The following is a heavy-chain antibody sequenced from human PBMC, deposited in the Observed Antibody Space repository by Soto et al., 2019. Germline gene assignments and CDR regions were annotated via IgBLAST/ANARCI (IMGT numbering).Heavy chain of an antibody. V-gene: IGHV3-30*18. CDR2: ISYDGSDK. Sequence: QEQLVESGGGVVLPGRSLRLSCAASGFTFNTFGMHWVRQAPGKGLEWVAVISYDGSDKYYSDSVRGRFTISRDNSMNTLYLQMNSLRTEDTAVYYCAKDLGPLRLLNYYFYGLDVWGQGTTVTVSS. D-gene: IGHD2-15*01. CDR3: AKDLGPLRLLNYYFYGLDV. J-gene: IGHJ6*02. CDR1: GFTFNTFG.